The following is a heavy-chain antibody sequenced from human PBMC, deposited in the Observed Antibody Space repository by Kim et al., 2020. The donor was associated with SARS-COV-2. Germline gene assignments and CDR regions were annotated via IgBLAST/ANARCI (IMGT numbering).Heavy chain of an antibody. Sequence: TTYSASFQGQVTISADKSISTAYLQWRSMKASDTAMYYCARAGIAGLFDYWGQGTLVTVSS. V-gene: IGHV5-51*01. CDR2: T. D-gene: IGHD6-13*01. CDR3: ARAGIAGLFDY. J-gene: IGHJ4*02.